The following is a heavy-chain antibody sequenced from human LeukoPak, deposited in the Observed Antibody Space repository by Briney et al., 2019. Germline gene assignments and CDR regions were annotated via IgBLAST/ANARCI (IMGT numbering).Heavy chain of an antibody. D-gene: IGHD2-8*01. V-gene: IGHV4-39*07. J-gene: IGHJ5*02. CDR3: ARAQAKRCTNGVCFFWFDP. CDR2: IHYTGNT. CDR1: GDSISSGNFY. Sequence: PSETLSLTCTVSGDSISSGNFYWDNFYWGWIRQPPGKGLEWIGSIHYTGNTYYNPSLKSRVTISVDTSKNQFSLKLTSVTAADTAVYYCARAQAKRCTNGVCFFWFDPWGQGTLVTVSS.